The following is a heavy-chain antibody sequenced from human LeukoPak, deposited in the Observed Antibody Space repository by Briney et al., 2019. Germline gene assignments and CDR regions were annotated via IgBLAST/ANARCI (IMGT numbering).Heavy chain of an antibody. Sequence: PGGSLRLSCAASGFTFSSYSMSWVRQTPGKGLEWVSYISSTSSTISYADSMKGRFTISRDNAKNSVFLQMNGLRAEDTAVYYCAKDFCGDLYNWFDPWGQGTLVTVSS. CDR2: ISSTSSTI. CDR1: GFTFSSYS. D-gene: IGHD4-17*01. J-gene: IGHJ5*02. V-gene: IGHV3-48*01. CDR3: AKDFCGDLYNWFDP.